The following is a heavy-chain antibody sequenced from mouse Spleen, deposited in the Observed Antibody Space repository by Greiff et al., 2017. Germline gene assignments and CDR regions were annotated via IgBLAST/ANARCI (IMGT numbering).Heavy chain of an antibody. J-gene: IGHJ1*01. CDR2: ISSGGSYT. Sequence: EVQRVESGGGLVKPGGSLKLSCAASGFTFSSYAMSWVRQTPEKRLEWVATISSGGSYTYYPDSVKGRFTISRDNAKNTLYLQMSSLRSEDTAMYYCARRLLRHGYFDVWGAGTTVTVSS. V-gene: IGHV5-9-3*01. CDR1: GFTFSSYA. CDR3: ARRLLRHGYFDV. D-gene: IGHD1-2*01.